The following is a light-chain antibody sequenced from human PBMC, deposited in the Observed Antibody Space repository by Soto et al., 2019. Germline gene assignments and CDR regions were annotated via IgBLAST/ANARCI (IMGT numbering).Light chain of an antibody. V-gene: IGLV2-14*01. CDR1: SSDVGGYNY. J-gene: IGLJ1*01. Sequence: ALTQPPSATGSAGQSVAISCPGTSSDVGGYNYVSWYHQHPGQAPKLMIYEVSNRPSGVSNRFSGSKSGNTASLTISGLQAEDEADYYCSSYTSSSTPLVFGTGTKATVL. CDR3: SSYTSSSTPLV. CDR2: EVS.